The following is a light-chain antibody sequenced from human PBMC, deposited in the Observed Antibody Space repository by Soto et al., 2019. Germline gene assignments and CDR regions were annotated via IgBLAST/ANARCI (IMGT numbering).Light chain of an antibody. CDR1: SSDVGAYNY. CDR2: EVS. CDR3: SSYISSSTTNYV. J-gene: IGLJ1*01. Sequence: QSALTQPASVSGSPGQSITISCTGTSSDVGAYNYVSWYQQDPGKAPKLMIYEVSNRPSGVSNRFSGSKSGNTASLTISGLQAEDEADYYCSSYISSSTTNYVFGTGTKVTVL. V-gene: IGLV2-14*01.